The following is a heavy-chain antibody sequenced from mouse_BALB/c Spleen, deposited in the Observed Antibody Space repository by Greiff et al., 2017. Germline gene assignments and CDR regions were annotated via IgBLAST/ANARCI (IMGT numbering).Heavy chain of an antibody. V-gene: IGHV5-6-5*01. CDR1: GFTFSSYA. D-gene: IGHD4-1*01. CDR3: ARGRFWDEYYYAMDY. Sequence: EVKLMESGGGLVKPGGSLKLSCAASGFTFSSYAMSWVRQTPEKRLEWVASIGSGGSTYYPDSVKGRFTISRDNARNILYLQMSSLRSEDTAMYYCARGRFWDEYYYAMDYWGQGTSVTVSS. J-gene: IGHJ4*01. CDR2: IGSGGST.